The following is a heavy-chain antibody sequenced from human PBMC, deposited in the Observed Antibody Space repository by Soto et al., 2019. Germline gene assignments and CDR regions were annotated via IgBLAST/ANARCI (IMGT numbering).Heavy chain of an antibody. V-gene: IGHV3-33*01. D-gene: IGHD2-2*02. CDR1: GFTFISYG. CDR2: IWYDGSNK. J-gene: IGHJ6*02. Sequence: GGSLRLSCAASGFTFISYGMHWVRQAPGKGLEWVAVIWYDGSNKYYADSVKGRFTISRDNSKNTLYLQMNSLRAEDTAVYYCARDQTYCSSTSCYSRYYYGMDVWGQGTTVTVSS. CDR3: ARDQTYCSSTSCYSRYYYGMDV.